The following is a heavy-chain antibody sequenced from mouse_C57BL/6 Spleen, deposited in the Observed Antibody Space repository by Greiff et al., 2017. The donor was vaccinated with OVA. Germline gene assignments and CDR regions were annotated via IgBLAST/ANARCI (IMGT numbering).Heavy chain of an antibody. CDR1: GYTFTSYG. V-gene: IGHV1-81*01. J-gene: IGHJ4*01. D-gene: IGHD1-2*01. CDR3: ARDGTTARAMDY. CDR2: IYPRSGNP. Sequence: QVQLQQSGAELARPGASVKLSCKASGYTFTSYGISWVKQRTGQGLEWIGEIYPRSGNPYYNEKFKGKATLTADKSSSTAYMELRSLTSEDSAVYFCARDGTTARAMDYWGQGTSVTVSS.